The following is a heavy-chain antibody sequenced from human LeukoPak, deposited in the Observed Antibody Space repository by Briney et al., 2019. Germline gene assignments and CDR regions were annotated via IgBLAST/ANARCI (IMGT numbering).Heavy chain of an antibody. Sequence: GGSLRLSCAASGFTFSNYAMTWVRQAPGKGLEWLGRIKSKTNGGTTDYAAPVKDRFTISRDDSKNMLYLQMNSLKTEDTAVYYCGTDSLVMNYWGQGTLVTVSS. D-gene: IGHD2-21*01. CDR3: GTDSLVMNY. CDR1: GFTFSNYA. CDR2: IKSKTNGGTT. V-gene: IGHV3-15*01. J-gene: IGHJ4*02.